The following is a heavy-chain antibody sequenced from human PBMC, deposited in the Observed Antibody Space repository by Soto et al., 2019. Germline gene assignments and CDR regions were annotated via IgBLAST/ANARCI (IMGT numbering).Heavy chain of an antibody. V-gene: IGHV1-69*06. CDR2: VIPMFPKA. D-gene: IGHD3-22*01. J-gene: IGHJ4*02. CDR3: ARCHSDSSGPGYLDS. CDR1: GGTSISDA. Sequence: QVRLVQSEAEVKKAGSSVKVSCKASGGTSISDAVTWVRQAPGQGLEWMGGVIPMFPKANYAQKFQGRATITADKSKSTVYMERHSLKSEDTALYYCARCHSDSSGPGYLDSWGQGTLVTVTS.